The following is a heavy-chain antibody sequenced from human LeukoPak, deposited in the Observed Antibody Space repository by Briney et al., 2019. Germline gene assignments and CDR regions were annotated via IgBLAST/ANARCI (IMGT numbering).Heavy chain of an antibody. CDR1: GYSISSGYY. D-gene: IGHD6-6*01. J-gene: IGHJ4*02. CDR3: ARDKGTSYLSSFDY. V-gene: IGHV4-38-2*02. CDR2: IYHSGST. Sequence: SETLSLTCTVSGYSISSGYYWGWIRQPPGKGLAWIGSIYHSGSTYYNPSLKSRVTISVDTSKNQFSLKLSSVTAADTAVYYCARDKGTSYLSSFDYWGQGTLVTVSS.